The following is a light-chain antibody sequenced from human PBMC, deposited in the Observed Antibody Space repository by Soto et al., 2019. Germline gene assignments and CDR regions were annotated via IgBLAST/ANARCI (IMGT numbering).Light chain of an antibody. CDR1: QSVRSKY. Sequence: DIVLTQSPGTLSLSPGERATLSCRASQSVRSKYLAWYQQKPGQPPRVLIYGTSIRATGIPERFSGGGSGTDFTLTITRLESEDFAVYYCQQYGSSLFTFGPGTKVDFK. V-gene: IGKV3-20*01. J-gene: IGKJ3*01. CDR3: QQYGSSLFT. CDR2: GTS.